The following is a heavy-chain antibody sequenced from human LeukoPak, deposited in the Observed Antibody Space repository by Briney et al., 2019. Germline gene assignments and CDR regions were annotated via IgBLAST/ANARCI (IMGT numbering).Heavy chain of an antibody. D-gene: IGHD3-10*01. CDR2: ISSSSSYI. CDR1: GFTFSSYS. J-gene: IGHJ4*02. CDR3: ARSEYYGSGSYRGGDY. Sequence: GGSPRLSCAASGFTFSSYSMNWVRQAPGKGLEWVSSISSSSSYIYYADSVKGRFTISRDNAKNSLYLQMNSLRAEDTAVYYCARSEYYGSGSYRGGDYWGQGTLVTVSS. V-gene: IGHV3-21*01.